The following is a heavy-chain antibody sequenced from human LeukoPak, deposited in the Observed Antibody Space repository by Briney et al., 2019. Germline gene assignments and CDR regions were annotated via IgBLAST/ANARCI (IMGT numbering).Heavy chain of an antibody. V-gene: IGHV3-30*07. CDR3: ARIGITMVRGVTKKANPYNWFDP. Sequence: SVKGRFTISRDNSKNTLYLQMNSLRAEDTAVYYCARIGITMVRGVTKKANPYNWFDPWGQGTLVTVSS. D-gene: IGHD3-10*01. J-gene: IGHJ5*02.